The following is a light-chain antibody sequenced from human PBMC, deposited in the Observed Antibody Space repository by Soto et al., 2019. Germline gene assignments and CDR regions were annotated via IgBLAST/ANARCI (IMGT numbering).Light chain of an antibody. V-gene: IGLV2-11*01. J-gene: IGLJ3*02. CDR3: CSYAGSYTSWV. Sequence: QPVVTQPRSVSGSPGQSVTVSCTGTSSDVGGYNYVSWYQQYSGKAPKLVIYDVSKRPSGVPDRFSGSKSDNTASLTISGLQAKDEADYYCCSYAGSYTSWVFGGGTKLTVL. CDR1: SSDVGGYNY. CDR2: DVS.